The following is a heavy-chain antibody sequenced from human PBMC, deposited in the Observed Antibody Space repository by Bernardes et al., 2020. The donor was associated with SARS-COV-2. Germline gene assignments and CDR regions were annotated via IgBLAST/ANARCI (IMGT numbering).Heavy chain of an antibody. D-gene: IGHD6-6*01. CDR2: ISAYNGTT. CDR1: GYTFTSYG. Sequence: AALKDSCKASGYTFTSYGISWVRQAPGKGLEWMGWISAYNGTTTYAQKLQGRVTMTTDTSTSTAYMELRSLRSDDTAVYYCARGAPYSSSYDWGQGTLVTVSS. V-gene: IGHV1-18*01. CDR3: ARGAPYSSSYD. J-gene: IGHJ4*02.